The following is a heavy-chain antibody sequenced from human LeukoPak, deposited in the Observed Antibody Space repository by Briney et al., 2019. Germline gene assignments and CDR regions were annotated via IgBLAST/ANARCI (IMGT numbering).Heavy chain of an antibody. D-gene: IGHD6-13*01. CDR2: IYYSGST. J-gene: IGHJ4*02. CDR3: ASRQRSIAAAGTRDFDY. Sequence: PSETLSLTCTVSGGSISSSSYYWGRIRQPPGKGLEWIGSIYYSGSTYYNPSLKSRVTISVDTSKNQFSLKLSSVTAADTAVYYCASRQRSIAAAGTRDFDYWGQGTLVTVSS. V-gene: IGHV4-39*01. CDR1: GGSISSSSYY.